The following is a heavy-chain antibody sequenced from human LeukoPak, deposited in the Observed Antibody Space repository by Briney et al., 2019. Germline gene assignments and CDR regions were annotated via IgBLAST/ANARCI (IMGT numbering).Heavy chain of an antibody. CDR3: ARHPLLRYFDSLNYYYFDY. CDR1: GYSFTSYW. D-gene: IGHD3-9*01. Sequence: GESLKISCKGSGYSFTSYWIGWVRQMPGKGLEWMGIIYPGDSDTRYSPSLPGQVTISADKSISTAYLQWSSLTASHTAMYYCARHPLLRYFDSLNYYYFDYWGQGPLVTVSS. V-gene: IGHV5-51*01. CDR2: IYPGDSDT. J-gene: IGHJ4*02.